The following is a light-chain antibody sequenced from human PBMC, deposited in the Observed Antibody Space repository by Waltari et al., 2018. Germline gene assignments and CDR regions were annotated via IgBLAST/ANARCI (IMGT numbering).Light chain of an antibody. J-gene: IGLJ6*01. V-gene: IGLV1-47*01. CDR2: RSD. CDR1: SSNIGTHY. Sequence: QSVLTQPPSASVTPGQPVTISCSGRSSNIGTHYVYWYQQLPETAPKLLIYRSDQRPSGVPDRFSGSKSGTSASLAISGLRSEDEAYYYCSTWDGSVSGRVFGSGTKVTVL. CDR3: STWDGSVSGRV.